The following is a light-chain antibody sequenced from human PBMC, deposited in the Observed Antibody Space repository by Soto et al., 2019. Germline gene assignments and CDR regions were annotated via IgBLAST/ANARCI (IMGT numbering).Light chain of an antibody. Sequence: EIVMTQSPPTLSVSPGERATLSCRASQSVGSKLAWYQQRPGQAPRLLIYDASNRATGIPARFSGSGSGTEFTLTISSLKSEDFAVYYCQQYNNWLTFGGGTKVDIK. CDR2: DAS. J-gene: IGKJ4*01. CDR3: QQYNNWLT. CDR1: QSVGSK. V-gene: IGKV3D-15*01.